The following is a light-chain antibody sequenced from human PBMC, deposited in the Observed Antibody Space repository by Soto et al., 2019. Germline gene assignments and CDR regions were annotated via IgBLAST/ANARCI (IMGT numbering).Light chain of an antibody. CDR3: ETWVSNPYV. J-gene: IGLJ1*01. CDR2: LEGSGNY. CDR1: SGHSSYI. V-gene: IGLV4-60*02. Sequence: QPVLTQSSSASASLGSSVKLTCTLSSGHSSYIIAWHQQQPGKAPRYLMKLEGSGNYNTGSGVPDRFSGSSSGADRYLTISNLQFEDEADYYCETWVSNPYVFGTGTKVTVL.